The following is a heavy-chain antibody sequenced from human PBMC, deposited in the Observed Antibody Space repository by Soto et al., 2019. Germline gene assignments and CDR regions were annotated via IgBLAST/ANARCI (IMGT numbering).Heavy chain of an antibody. CDR2: IYYSGST. J-gene: IGHJ4*02. D-gene: IGHD3-9*01. V-gene: IGHV4-59*01. CDR1: GGSISSYY. Sequence: PSETLSLTCTVSGGSISSYYWSWIRQPPGKGLEWIGYIYYSGSTNYNPSLKSRVTISVDTSKNQFSLKLSSVTAADTAVYYRAREYYDILTGGYYFDYWGQGTLVTVSS. CDR3: AREYYDILTGGYYFDY.